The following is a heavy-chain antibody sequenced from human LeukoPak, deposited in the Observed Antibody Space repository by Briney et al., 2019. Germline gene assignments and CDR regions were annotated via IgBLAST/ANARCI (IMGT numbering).Heavy chain of an antibody. CDR2: INPNSGGT. V-gene: IGHV1-2*02. D-gene: IGHD5-12*01. J-gene: IGHJ6*03. Sequence: ASVKVSCKASGYTFTSYYMHWVRQAPGQGLEWMGWINPNSGGTNYAQKFQGRVTMTRDTSISTAYMELSRLRSDDTAVYYCATHSPEWRYSGYYNYYYIDVWGKGTTVIVSS. CDR3: ATHSPEWRYSGYYNYYYIDV. CDR1: GYTFTSYY.